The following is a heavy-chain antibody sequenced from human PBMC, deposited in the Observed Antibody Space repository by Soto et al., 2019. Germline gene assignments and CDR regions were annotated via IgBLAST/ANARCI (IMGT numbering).Heavy chain of an antibody. CDR1: GGSVSSGSYY. D-gene: IGHD4-17*01. V-gene: IGHV4-61*01. Sequence: SETLSLTCTVSGGSVSSGSYYWSWIRQPPGKGLEWIGYIYYSGSTNYNPSLKSRVTISVDTSKNQFSLKLSSVTAADTAVYYCARDRGTTVTPKYYYYYGMDVWGQGTTVTVSS. CDR2: IYYSGST. J-gene: IGHJ6*02. CDR3: ARDRGTTVTPKYYYYYGMDV.